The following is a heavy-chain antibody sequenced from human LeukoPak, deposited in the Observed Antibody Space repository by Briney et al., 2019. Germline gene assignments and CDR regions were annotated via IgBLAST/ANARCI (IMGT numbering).Heavy chain of an antibody. CDR3: ARRIYGSGRPYYYYYMDV. CDR1: GGSISSYY. D-gene: IGHD3-10*01. V-gene: IGHV4-59*08. Sequence: PSETLSLTCTVSGGSISSYYWSWTRQPPGKGLEWIGYIYYSGSTNYNPSLKSRVTISVDTSKNQFSLKLSSVTAADTAVYYCARRIYGSGRPYYYYYMDVWGKGTTVTVSS. CDR2: IYYSGST. J-gene: IGHJ6*03.